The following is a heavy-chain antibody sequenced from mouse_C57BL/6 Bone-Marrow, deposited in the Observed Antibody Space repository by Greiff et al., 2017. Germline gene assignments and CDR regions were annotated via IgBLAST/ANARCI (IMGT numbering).Heavy chain of an antibody. D-gene: IGHD2-5*01. CDR3: ARNYSNYVGAMDY. Sequence: QVQLKQPGAELVKPGASVKLSCKASGYTFTSYWMHWVKQRPGQGLEWIGMIHPNSGSTNYNEKFKSKATLTVDKSSSTAYMQLSSLTSEDSAVYYCARNYSNYVGAMDYWGQGTSVTVSS. J-gene: IGHJ4*01. CDR1: GYTFTSYW. CDR2: IHPNSGST. V-gene: IGHV1-64*01.